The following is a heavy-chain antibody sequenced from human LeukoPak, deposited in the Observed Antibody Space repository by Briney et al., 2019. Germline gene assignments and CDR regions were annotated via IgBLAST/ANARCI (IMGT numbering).Heavy chain of an antibody. Sequence: SETLSLTCVVSGRSISLYHWSGFRQAPGTGVEGIGYIDCSGGTTYDPSLESRVTMSVDTSNTQFSQKLNSVTAADTAVYYWARVKYSSGSTSSWFDPWGQGTPVAVSS. D-gene: IGHD3-10*01. CDR3: ARVKYSSGSTSSWFDP. CDR2: IDCSGGT. J-gene: IGHJ5*02. V-gene: IGHV4-59*08. CDR1: GRSISLYH.